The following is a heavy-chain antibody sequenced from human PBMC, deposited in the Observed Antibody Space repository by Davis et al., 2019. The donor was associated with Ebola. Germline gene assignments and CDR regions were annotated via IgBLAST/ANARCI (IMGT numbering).Heavy chain of an antibody. CDR3: APKWLRSDYYYYGMDV. D-gene: IGHD5-12*01. V-gene: IGHV3-48*01. CDR2: ISSSSSTI. CDR1: GFTFSSYS. J-gene: IGHJ6*04. Sequence: GESLKISCAASGFTFSSYSMNWVRQAPGKGLEWVSYISSSSSTIYYADSVKGRFTISRDNAKNSLYLQMNSLRAEDTAVYYCAPKWLRSDYYYYGMDVWGKGTTVTVSS.